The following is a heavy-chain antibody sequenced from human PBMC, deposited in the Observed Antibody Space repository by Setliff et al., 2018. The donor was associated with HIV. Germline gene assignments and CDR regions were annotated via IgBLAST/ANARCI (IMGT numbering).Heavy chain of an antibody. V-gene: IGHV3-23*01. Sequence: GGSLRLTCVPSGFTFGGFAMSWVRQAPGRGLEWVSAITGSGGNTYYADSVKGRFTISRDNSENTLYLQMNSLRADDTAMYYCAKGHYDDWYYFDYWGPGTLVTVSS. J-gene: IGHJ4*02. CDR3: AKGHYDDWYYFDY. D-gene: IGHD4-17*01. CDR2: ITGSGGNT. CDR1: GFTFGGFA.